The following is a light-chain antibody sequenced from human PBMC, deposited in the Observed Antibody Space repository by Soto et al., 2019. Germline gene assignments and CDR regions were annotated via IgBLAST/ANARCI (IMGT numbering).Light chain of an antibody. Sequence: DIVMTQSPLSLPVTPGEPASISCRSSQSLLHSSGYNYLEWYLQKPGQSPQLLIYLGSNRASGVPDRFSGSGSGTDFTLKISRVEAEDVGVYYCMQALETPPYTFGQGTKLEIE. CDR1: QSLLHSSGYNY. V-gene: IGKV2-28*01. CDR3: MQALETPPYT. CDR2: LGS. J-gene: IGKJ2*01.